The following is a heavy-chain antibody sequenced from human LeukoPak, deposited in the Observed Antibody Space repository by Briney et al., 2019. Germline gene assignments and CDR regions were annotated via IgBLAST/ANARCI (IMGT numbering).Heavy chain of an antibody. CDR2: IYYSGST. CDR1: GGSISSYY. J-gene: IGHJ5*02. CDR3: ARAGWSHGWFDP. V-gene: IGHV4-59*01. D-gene: IGHD2-8*01. Sequence: SETLSLTCAVYGGSISSYYWSWIRQPPGKGLEWIGYIYYSGSTNYNPSLKSRVTISVDTSKDQFSLKLSSVTAADTAVYYCARAGWSHGWFDPWGQGTLVTVSS.